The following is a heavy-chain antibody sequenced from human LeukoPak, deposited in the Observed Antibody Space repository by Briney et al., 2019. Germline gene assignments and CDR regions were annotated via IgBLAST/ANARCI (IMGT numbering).Heavy chain of an antibody. D-gene: IGHD6-13*01. J-gene: IGHJ4*02. CDR2: INPNSGGT. CDR1: GYTFTDYY. Sequence: ASVKVSCKASGYTFTDYYMHWVRQAPGQGLEWMGWINPNSGGTHYAQKFQGRVAMTRDTSISTCYMELSRLRSDDAAVYYCAREGYSRSIDYWGQGTLVTVSS. CDR3: AREGYSRSIDY. V-gene: IGHV1-2*02.